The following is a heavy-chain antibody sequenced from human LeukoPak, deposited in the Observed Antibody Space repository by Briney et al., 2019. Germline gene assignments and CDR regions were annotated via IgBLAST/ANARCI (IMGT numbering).Heavy chain of an antibody. CDR1: GFTFSDYY. D-gene: IGHD6-6*01. CDR2: ISSSGSTI. J-gene: IGHJ4*02. CDR3: ARDVSQLVATFDY. V-gene: IGHV3-11*04. Sequence: PGGSLRLSCAASGFTFSDYYMSWIRQAPGKGLEWVSYISSSGSTIYYADSVKGRFTISRDNAKNSLYLQVNSLRAEDTAVYYCARDVSQLVATFDYWGQGTLVTVSS.